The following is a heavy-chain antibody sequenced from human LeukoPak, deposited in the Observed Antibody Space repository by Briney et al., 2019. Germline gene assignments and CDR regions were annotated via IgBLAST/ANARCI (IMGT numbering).Heavy chain of an antibody. J-gene: IGHJ6*02. CDR3: ARGDYGDYDDYYYGMDV. CDR2: ISAYNGNT. Sequence: GASVKVSCKASGYTFTSYGISWVRQAPGQGLEWMGWISAYNGNTNYAQKLQGRVTMTTDTSTSTAYMELRSLRSDDTAVYYCARGDYGDYDDYYYGMDVWGQGTTVTVSS. CDR1: GYTFTSYG. D-gene: IGHD4-17*01. V-gene: IGHV1-18*01.